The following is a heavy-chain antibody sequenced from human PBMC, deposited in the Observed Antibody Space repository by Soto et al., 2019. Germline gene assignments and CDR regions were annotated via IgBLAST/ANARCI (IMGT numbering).Heavy chain of an antibody. V-gene: IGHV4-59*01. Sequence: SETLSLTCTVSGGSISSYYWSWIRQPPGKGLEWIGYIYYSGSTNYNPSLKSRVTISVDTSKNQFSLKLSSVTAADTAVYYCARDQGYSGYDQYYYYGMDVWGQGTTVTVSS. J-gene: IGHJ6*02. D-gene: IGHD5-12*01. CDR3: ARDQGYSGYDQYYYYGMDV. CDR1: GGSISSYY. CDR2: IYYSGST.